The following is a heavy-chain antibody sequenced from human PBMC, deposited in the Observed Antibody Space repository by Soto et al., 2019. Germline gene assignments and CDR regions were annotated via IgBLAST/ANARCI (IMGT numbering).Heavy chain of an antibody. J-gene: IGHJ5*02. CDR3: ARQTYCSSTSCYGGRFLTGLRGPLTGWFDP. CDR2: IYYSGST. Sequence: QLQLQESGPGLVKPSETLSLTCTVSGGSISSSSYYWGWIRQPPGKGLEWIGSIYYSGSTYYNPSLKSRVTISVDTSKNQCSLKLSSVTAADTAVYYCARQTYCSSTSCYGGRFLTGLRGPLTGWFDPWGQGTLVTVSS. CDR1: GGSISSSSYY. D-gene: IGHD2-2*01. V-gene: IGHV4-39*01.